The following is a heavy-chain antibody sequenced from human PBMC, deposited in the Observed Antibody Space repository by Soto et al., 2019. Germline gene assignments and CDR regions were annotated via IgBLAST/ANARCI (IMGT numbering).Heavy chain of an antibody. CDR1: GGSISSYY. CDR2: IYYSGST. D-gene: IGHD6-6*01. CDR3: ARHFRSEGSSSSGYYFDY. V-gene: IGHV4-59*08. Sequence: LSLTCTVSGGSISSYYWSWIRQPPGKGLEWIGYIYYSGSTNYNPSLKSRVTISVDTSKNQFSLKLSSVTAADTAVYYCARHFRSEGSSSSGYYFDYWGQGTLVTVSS. J-gene: IGHJ4*02.